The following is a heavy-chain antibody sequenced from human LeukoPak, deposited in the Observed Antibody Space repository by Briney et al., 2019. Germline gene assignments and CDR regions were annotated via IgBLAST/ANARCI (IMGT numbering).Heavy chain of an antibody. Sequence: YPSETLSLTCTVSGGSISSYYWSWIRQPPGKGLEWIGYIYYSGSTNYNPSLKSRVTISVDTSKNQFSLKLSSVTAADTAVYYCARPYYYGSGRGAFDIWGQGTMVTVSS. CDR1: GGSISSYY. CDR3: ARPYYYGSGRGAFDI. J-gene: IGHJ3*02. D-gene: IGHD3-10*01. V-gene: IGHV4-59*12. CDR2: IYYSGST.